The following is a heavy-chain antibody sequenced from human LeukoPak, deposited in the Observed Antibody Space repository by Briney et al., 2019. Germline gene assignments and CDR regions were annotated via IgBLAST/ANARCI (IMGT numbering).Heavy chain of an antibody. CDR3: AREPAVIGDAFDI. D-gene: IGHD2-21*01. CDR2: IYYSGST. V-gene: IGHV4-39*02. J-gene: IGHJ3*02. CDR1: GGSISSSSYY. Sequence: SETLSLTCTVPGGSISSSSYYWGWIRQPPGKGLEWIESIYYSGSTYYNPSLKSRVTISVDTSKNQFSLKLSSVTAADTAVYYCAREPAVIGDAFDIWGQGTMVTVSS.